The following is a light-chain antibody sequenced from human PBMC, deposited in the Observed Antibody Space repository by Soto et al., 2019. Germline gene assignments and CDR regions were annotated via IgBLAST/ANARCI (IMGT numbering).Light chain of an antibody. V-gene: IGKV4-1*01. CDR2: WAS. CDR3: QQYYSSPPT. J-gene: IGKJ1*01. Sequence: DIVLTQSPDSLAVSLGGRATINCKSSHHVLYSSDNKNYLSWYQQRPGQPPKLLIYWASTRESGVPDRISGSGSGTDFTLTITSLQAEDVEVYYCQQYYSSPPTFGQGSKV. CDR1: HHVLYSSDNKNY.